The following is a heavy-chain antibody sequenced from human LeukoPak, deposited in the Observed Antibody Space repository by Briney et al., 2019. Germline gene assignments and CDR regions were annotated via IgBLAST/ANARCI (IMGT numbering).Heavy chain of an antibody. V-gene: IGHV4-59*01. CDR1: GGSISSYY. CDR3: ARGDLLDYYYYGMDV. Sequence: SETLSLTCTVSGGSISSYYWSWIRQPPGKGLEWIGYIYYSGSTNYNPSLKSRVTLSVDTSKNQFSLKLSSVTAADTAVYYCARGDLLDYYYYGMDVWGQGTTVTVSS. CDR2: IYYSGST. J-gene: IGHJ6*02.